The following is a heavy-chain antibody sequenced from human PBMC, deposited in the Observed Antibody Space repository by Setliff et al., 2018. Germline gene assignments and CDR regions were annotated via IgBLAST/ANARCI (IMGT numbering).Heavy chain of an antibody. CDR1: GGSVTSHY. J-gene: IGHJ3*01. CDR2: IFYSGDT. V-gene: IGHV4-59*02. Sequence: SETLSLTCAVSGGSVTSHYWSWIRQPPGKGLEWIGFIFYSGDTNSDPSLKSRVTMSVDTSKNQFSLKVTSVTAADTAVYYCVRDAGDGYGVDAYAGGGFDFWGQGTMVTVSS. CDR3: VRDAGDGYGVDAYAGGGFDF. D-gene: IGHD4-17*01.